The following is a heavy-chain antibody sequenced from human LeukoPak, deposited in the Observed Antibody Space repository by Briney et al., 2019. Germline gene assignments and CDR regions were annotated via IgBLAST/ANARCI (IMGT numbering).Heavy chain of an antibody. CDR3: AARMRF. CDR1: GYTFIDSF. Sequence: ASVKVSCKTSGYTFIDSFIHWMQQAPGKGFEWMGLIDPEDGATEYAERFQGRVNITADRSTDTAYLELTSLRSDDTAVYFCAARMRFWGQGTRVTVSS. D-gene: IGHD2/OR15-2a*01. CDR2: IDPEDGAT. V-gene: IGHV1-69-2*01. J-gene: IGHJ4*02.